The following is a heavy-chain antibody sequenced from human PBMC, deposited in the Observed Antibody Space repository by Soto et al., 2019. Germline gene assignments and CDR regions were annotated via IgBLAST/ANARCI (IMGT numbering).Heavy chain of an antibody. Sequence: SEILSLTCTVAGGSIRSYYWSWILQPPGKGLEWIGYIYYSGSTNYNPSLKSRVTLSVDTSKNQFSLKLSSVTAADTDVYYCARPHGGSSGWDNWFDPWGQGTLVTVS. J-gene: IGHJ5*02. V-gene: IGHV4-59*01. CDR2: IYYSGST. D-gene: IGHD6-25*01. CDR3: ARPHGGSSGWDNWFDP. CDR1: GGSIRSYY.